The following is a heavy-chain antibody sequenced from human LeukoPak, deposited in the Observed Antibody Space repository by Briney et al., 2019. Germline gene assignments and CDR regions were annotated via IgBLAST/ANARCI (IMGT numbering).Heavy chain of an antibody. CDR1: GFTFSNYW. V-gene: IGHV3-7*03. J-gene: IGHJ4*02. Sequence: GGSLRLSCEASGFTFSNYWMSWVRQAPGKRLEWVANIKGDGSEIYYVDSVKGRFTISRDNDKNSLYLQMNNLSAEDTAVYYCAKEVTLVVVPAAKTGFDYWGQGTLVTVSS. CDR2: IKGDGSEI. D-gene: IGHD2-2*01. CDR3: AKEVTLVVVPAAKTGFDY.